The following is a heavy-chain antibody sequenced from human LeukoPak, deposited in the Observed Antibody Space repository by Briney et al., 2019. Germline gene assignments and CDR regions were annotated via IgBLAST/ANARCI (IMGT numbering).Heavy chain of an antibody. Sequence: GASVKVSCKASDYTFTSYGISWVRQAPGQRLEWMGWINAGNGNTKYSQKFQGRVTITRDTFASTAYMELSSLRSEDTAVYYCARGPPTVLYSGSWYQTRTYYFDYWGQGTLVTVSS. CDR2: INAGNGNT. D-gene: IGHD6-13*01. CDR3: ARGPPTVLYSGSWYQTRTYYFDY. J-gene: IGHJ4*02. V-gene: IGHV1-3*01. CDR1: DYTFTSYG.